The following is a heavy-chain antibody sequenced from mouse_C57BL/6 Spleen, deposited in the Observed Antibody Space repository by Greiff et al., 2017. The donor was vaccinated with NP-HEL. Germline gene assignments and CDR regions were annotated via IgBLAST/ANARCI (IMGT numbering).Heavy chain of an antibody. J-gene: IGHJ4*01. V-gene: IGHV1-18*01. CDR1: GYTFTDYN. CDR3: ARIYGNYDAMDY. Sequence: EVQLQQSGPELVKPGASVKIPCKASGYTFTDYNRDWVKQSHGKSLEWIGDINPNNGGTIYNQKFKGKATLTVDKSSSTAYMELRSLTSEDTAVYYCARIYGNYDAMDYWGQGTSVTVSS. D-gene: IGHD2-1*01. CDR2: INPNNGGT.